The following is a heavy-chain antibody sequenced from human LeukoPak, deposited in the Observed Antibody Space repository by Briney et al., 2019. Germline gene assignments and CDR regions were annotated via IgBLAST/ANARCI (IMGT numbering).Heavy chain of an antibody. CDR2: ICGGST. CDR1: GFTFSNNY. D-gene: IGHD5-24*01. CDR3: ARRDDHNGRDY. V-gene: IGHV3-53*01. J-gene: IGHJ4*02. Sequence: GGSLRLSCVVSGFTFSNNYMSWVRQAPRKGLEWVSLICGGSTYYADSVKGRFTISRDNSKNTVYLQMNSLRAEDTAMYYCARRDDHNGRDYWGQGTLVTVSS.